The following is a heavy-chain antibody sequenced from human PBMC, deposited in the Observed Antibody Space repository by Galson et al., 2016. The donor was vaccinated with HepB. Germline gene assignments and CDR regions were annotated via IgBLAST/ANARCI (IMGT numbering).Heavy chain of an antibody. V-gene: IGHV3-21*01. CDR2: ISSGSSYI. Sequence: SLRLSCAASEFTFSSSAMNWVRQAPGKGLEWVSSISSGSSYIYYADSVKGRFTISRDNAKNSLYLEMDSLRAEDTAVYYCARDSSGWSRNYWGQGTLVTVSS. J-gene: IGHJ4*02. D-gene: IGHD3-22*01. CDR3: ARDSSGWSRNY. CDR1: EFTFSSSA.